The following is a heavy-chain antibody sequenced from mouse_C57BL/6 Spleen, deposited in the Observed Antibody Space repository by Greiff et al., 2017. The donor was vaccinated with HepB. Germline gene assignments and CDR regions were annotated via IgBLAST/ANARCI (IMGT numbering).Heavy chain of an antibody. CDR3: AREGLDYYGSLGYFDV. CDR1: GYAFSSYW. V-gene: IGHV1-80*01. J-gene: IGHJ1*03. CDR2: IYPGDGDT. Sequence: QVQLQQSGAELVKPGASVKISCKASGYAFSSYWMNWVKQRPGKGLEWIGQIYPGDGDTNYNGKFKGKATLTADKSSSTAYMQLSSLTSEDSAVYFCAREGLDYYGSLGYFDVWGTGTTVTVSS. D-gene: IGHD1-1*01.